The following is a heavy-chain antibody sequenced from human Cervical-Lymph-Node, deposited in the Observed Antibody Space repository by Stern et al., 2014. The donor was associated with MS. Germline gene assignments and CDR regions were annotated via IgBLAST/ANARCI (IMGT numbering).Heavy chain of an antibody. D-gene: IGHD5-24*01. CDR1: GSTVNSNY. CDR2: FYSGIST. J-gene: IGHJ5*02. V-gene: IGHV3-66*01. CDR3: TREMAARRLDP. Sequence: VQLVESGGTLVQPGGSLRLSCAASGSTVNSNYMTWVRQAPGKGLEWVSIFYSGISTYYAESVKGRFSFSIDNSKNTLYLQMNNLRVEDTAMYYCTREMAARRLDPWGQGPLVIVPA.